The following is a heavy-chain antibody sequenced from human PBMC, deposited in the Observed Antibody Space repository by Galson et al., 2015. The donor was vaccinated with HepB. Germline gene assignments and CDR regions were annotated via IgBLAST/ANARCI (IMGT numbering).Heavy chain of an antibody. D-gene: IGHD3-16*01. V-gene: IGHV3-23*01. CDR3: ASQKTDRKGWYYSDY. CDR1: GFTFSSYA. Sequence: SLRLSCAASGFTFSSYAMTWVRQAPGKGLEWVSSVSAIGSGAVYADSVKGRFTISRDNSKSTLSLQMTSLRAEDTAIYYCASQKTDRKGWYYSDYWGQGTLVTVSS. J-gene: IGHJ4*02. CDR2: VSAIGSGA.